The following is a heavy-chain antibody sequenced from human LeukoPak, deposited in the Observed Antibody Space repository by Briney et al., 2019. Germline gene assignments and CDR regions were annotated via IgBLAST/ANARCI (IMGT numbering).Heavy chain of an antibody. Sequence: ASVKVSCKASGYTFTSYYMHWVRQAPGQGLEWMGIINPSGGSTGYAQKFQGRVTITRDTSASIGYMELSSLRSEDTAVYYCARPNSVMEVDKDLDYWGQGTLVTVSS. J-gene: IGHJ4*02. CDR2: INPSGGST. CDR1: GYTFTSYY. V-gene: IGHV1-46*01. D-gene: IGHD5-12*01. CDR3: ARPNSVMEVDKDLDY.